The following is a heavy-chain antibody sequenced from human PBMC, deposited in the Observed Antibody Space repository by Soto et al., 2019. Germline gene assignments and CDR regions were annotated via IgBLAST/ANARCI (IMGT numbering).Heavy chain of an antibody. CDR3: AGPAGYYFDY. Sequence: GASVKVSCKASGGTFSSYAISWVRQAPGQGLEWMGGIIPIFGTANYAQKFQGRVTLTADESTSTAYMELSSLRPEDTAVYYCAGPAGYYFDYWGQGTLVTVSS. J-gene: IGHJ4*02. CDR2: IIPIFGTA. CDR1: GGTFSSYA. V-gene: IGHV1-69*13.